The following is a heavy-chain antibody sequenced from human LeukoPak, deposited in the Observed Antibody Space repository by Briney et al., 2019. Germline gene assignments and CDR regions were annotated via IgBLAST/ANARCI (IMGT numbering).Heavy chain of an antibody. D-gene: IGHD5-12*01. V-gene: IGHV5-51*01. CDR1: GYTFSSYW. J-gene: IGHJ4*02. Sequence: GESLRISCKGSGYTFSSYWIGWVRQMPGKGLEWMGIIYPGDSDTRYSPSFQGQVTISADKSISTAYLQWSSLKASDTAMYHCTSQYSGYDLGPLGFWGQGTLVTVSP. CDR3: TSQYSGYDLGPLGF. CDR2: IYPGDSDT.